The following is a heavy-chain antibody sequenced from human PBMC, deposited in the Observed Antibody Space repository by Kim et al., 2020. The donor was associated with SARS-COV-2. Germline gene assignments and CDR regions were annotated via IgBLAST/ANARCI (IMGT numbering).Heavy chain of an antibody. CDR1: GGSISSGGYY. Sequence: SETLSLTCTVSGGSISSGGYYWSWIRQHPGKGLEWIGYIYYSGSTYYNPSLKSRVTISVDTSKNQFSLKLSSVTAADTAVYYCARVRGGLLWFGEAGFDPWGQGTLVTVSS. V-gene: IGHV4-31*03. CDR3: ARVRGGLLWFGEAGFDP. D-gene: IGHD3-10*01. J-gene: IGHJ5*02. CDR2: IYYSGST.